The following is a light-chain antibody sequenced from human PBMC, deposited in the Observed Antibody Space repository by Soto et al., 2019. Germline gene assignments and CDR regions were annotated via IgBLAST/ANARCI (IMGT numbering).Light chain of an antibody. CDR3: QQYSIFWT. CDR2: AAS. V-gene: IGKV1-39*01. J-gene: IGKJ1*01. CDR1: QSISTY. Sequence: DIQMTQFPSSLSASVGDRVTITCRASQSISTYLNWYQQKVGKAPKLLIYAASSLQSGVPSRFSGSGSETEFTLTISSLQPDDFATYYCQQYSIFWTFGQGTKVDIK.